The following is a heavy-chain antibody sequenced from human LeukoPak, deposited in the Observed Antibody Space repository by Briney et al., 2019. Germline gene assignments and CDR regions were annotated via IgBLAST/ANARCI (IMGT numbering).Heavy chain of an antibody. D-gene: IGHD2-2*01. CDR2: IYSGGST. CDR3: ARDEVVPAALCTY. J-gene: IGHJ4*01. V-gene: IGHV3-53*01. CDR1: GFTVSSNY. Sequence: PGGSLRLSCAASGFTVSSNYMSWVRQAPGKGLEGVSVIYSGGSTYYADSVKGRFTISRDNSKNTLYLQMNSLRAEDTAVYYCARDEVVPAALCTYWGQGTLVTVSS.